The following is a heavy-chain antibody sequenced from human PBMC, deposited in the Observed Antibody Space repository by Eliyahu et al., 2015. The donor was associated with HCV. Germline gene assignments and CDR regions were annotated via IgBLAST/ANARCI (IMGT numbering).Heavy chain of an antibody. CDR3: ARDNRAAVDY. Sequence: EVQLVESGGGLVKPGGSLRLSCAASGFTFSSYSMNWVRQXPGKGLEWVSSISSSSSYKYYXDSVKGXXXIXRDNAKNSLYLQMNSLRAEDTAVYYCARDNRAAVDYWGQGTLVTVSS. D-gene: IGHD6-13*01. CDR1: GFTFSSYS. V-gene: IGHV3-21*01. J-gene: IGHJ4*02. CDR2: ISSSSSYK.